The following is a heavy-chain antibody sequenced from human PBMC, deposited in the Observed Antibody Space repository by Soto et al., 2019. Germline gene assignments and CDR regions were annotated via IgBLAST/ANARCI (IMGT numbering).Heavy chain of an antibody. Sequence: PGGSLRLSCAASGFTFSSYTMHWVRQAPGKGLEGVALISYDGSNKYYADSAKGRFTITRDNSKNTLYLQLNSLRAEDTAVYYCAIAGLRGYTFGSLDDWGHGTMVTVSS. V-gene: IGHV3-30-3*01. CDR3: AIAGLRGYTFGSLDD. D-gene: IGHD5-18*01. J-gene: IGHJ4*01. CDR2: ISYDGSNK. CDR1: GFTFSSYT.